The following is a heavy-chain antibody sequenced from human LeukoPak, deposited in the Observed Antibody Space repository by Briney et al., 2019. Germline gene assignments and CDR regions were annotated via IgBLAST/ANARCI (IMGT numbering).Heavy chain of an antibody. CDR3: ARDSGYSYGWYYFDY. V-gene: IGHV1-46*01. D-gene: IGHD5-18*01. Sequence: GASVKVSCKASGYTFTSYDINWVRQAPGQGLEWMGIINPSGGSTSYAQKFQGRVAMTRDMSTSTVYMELSSLRSEDTAVYYCARDSGYSYGWYYFDYWGQGTLVTVSS. J-gene: IGHJ4*02. CDR2: INPSGGST. CDR1: GYTFTSYD.